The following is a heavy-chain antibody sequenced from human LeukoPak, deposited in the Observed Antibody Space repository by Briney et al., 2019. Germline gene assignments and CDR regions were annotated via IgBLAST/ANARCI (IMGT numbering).Heavy chain of an antibody. CDR2: INPSGGST. D-gene: IGHD1-26*01. CDR3: ASHGATNAFDI. Sequence: ASVKVSCKASGYTFTSYYMHWVRQAPGQGLEWMGIINPSGGSTSYAQKFQGRVTMARDTSTSTVYMELSSLRSEDTAVYYCASHGATNAFDIWGQGTMVTVSS. CDR1: GYTFTSYY. J-gene: IGHJ3*02. V-gene: IGHV1-46*01.